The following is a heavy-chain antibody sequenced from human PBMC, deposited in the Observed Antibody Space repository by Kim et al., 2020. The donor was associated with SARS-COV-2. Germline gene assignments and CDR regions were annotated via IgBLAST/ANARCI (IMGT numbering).Heavy chain of an antibody. CDR2: ISGGGGST. J-gene: IGHJ4*02. V-gene: IGHV3-23*01. CDR1: GFAFSTYA. CDR3: SKTTYYDFWSGYLSKYYFDY. Sequence: GGSLRLSCAASGFAFSTYAMSWVRQAPGKGLEWVSTISGGGGSTYYADSVKGRFTISRDNSKNTVDLQMNSLRAYDTAVYYCSKTTYYDFWSGYLSKYYFDYWGQGTLVTVSS. D-gene: IGHD3-3*01.